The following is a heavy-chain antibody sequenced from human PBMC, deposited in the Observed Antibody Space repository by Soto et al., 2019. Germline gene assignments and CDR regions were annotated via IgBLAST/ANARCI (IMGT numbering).Heavy chain of an antibody. CDR3: ATRPLLPGAP. V-gene: IGHV3-53*01. CDR2: IYSGGST. D-gene: IGHD3-22*01. Sequence: EVQLVESGGGLIQPGGSLRLSCAASGFTFSSNDMNWVRQAPGKGLEWVSLIYSGGSTSYADSVKGRFTISRDNSKNTLYLQMSSLRAEDTAVDYWATRPLLPGAPWGQGTMVTVSS. CDR1: GFTFSSND. J-gene: IGHJ3*01.